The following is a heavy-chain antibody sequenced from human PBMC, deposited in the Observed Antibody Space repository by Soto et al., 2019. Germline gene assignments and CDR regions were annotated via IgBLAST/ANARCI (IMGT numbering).Heavy chain of an antibody. D-gene: IGHD3-10*01. CDR1: GFTFSTYA. J-gene: IGHJ4*02. CDR2: LVGSGGGI. CDR3: AKDRQPYGLWPFDH. Sequence: EVQLLESGGGLVQPGGSLRLSCAASGFTFSTYAMSWVRQAPGKGLEWVAGLVGSGGGISYADAVKGRFTISRDNSNNMLYLQMRSLRVEDTAVYYCAKDRQPYGLWPFDHWGQGTLVTVSS. V-gene: IGHV3-23*01.